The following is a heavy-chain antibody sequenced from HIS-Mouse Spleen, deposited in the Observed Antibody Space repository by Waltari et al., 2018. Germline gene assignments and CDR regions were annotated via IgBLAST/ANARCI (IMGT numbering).Heavy chain of an antibody. V-gene: IGHV4-59*01. Sequence: QVQLQESGTGLVKPSETLSLTCTVPGGSISSYHCIWIRQPPGKGLEWIGYIYYSGSTNYNPSLKSRVTISVDTSKNQFSLKLSSVTAADTAVYYCARRLTGDPFRWYFDLWGRGTLVTVSS. CDR1: GGSISSYH. J-gene: IGHJ2*01. CDR2: IYYSGST. D-gene: IGHD7-27*01. CDR3: ARRLTGDPFRWYFDL.